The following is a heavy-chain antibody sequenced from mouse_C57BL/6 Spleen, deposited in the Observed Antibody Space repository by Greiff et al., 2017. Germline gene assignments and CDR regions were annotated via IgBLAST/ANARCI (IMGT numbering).Heavy chain of an antibody. J-gene: IGHJ4*01. CDR3: ARYDYLYAMDY. Sequence: QVQLQQSGTELVKPGASVKISCNASGYAFSSYWMNWVKQRPGKGLEWIGQIYPGDGDTNYNGTFKGKATLPADKSSSTAYMQLRNLTSVDSAVYFCARYDYLYAMDYWGQGTSVTVSA. D-gene: IGHD2-4*01. CDR1: GYAFSSYW. V-gene: IGHV1-80*01. CDR2: IYPGDGDT.